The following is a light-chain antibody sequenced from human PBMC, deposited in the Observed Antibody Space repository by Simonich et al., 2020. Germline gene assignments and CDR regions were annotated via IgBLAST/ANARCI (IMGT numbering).Light chain of an antibody. CDR1: SSDVGGYNY. J-gene: IGLJ3*02. CDR3: SSYAGSNNYWV. V-gene: IGLV2-8*01. Sequence: QSALTQPPSASGSPGQSVTISCTGTSSDVGGYNYVSWYQQNPGKAPKLMIYEVSKRPSGVPDRVSGSKSGNTASLTVSGLQAEDEADYYCSSYAGSNNYWVFGGGTKLTVL. CDR2: EVS.